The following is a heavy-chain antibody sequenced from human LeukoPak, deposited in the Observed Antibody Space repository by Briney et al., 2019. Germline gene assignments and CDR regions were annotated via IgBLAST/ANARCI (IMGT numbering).Heavy chain of an antibody. V-gene: IGHV3-9*01. CDR1: GFTFDDYA. Sequence: GGSLRLSCAASGFTFDDYAMHWVRQAPGKGLEWVSGISWNSGSIGYADSVKGRFTISRDNTKNSLYLQMNSLRAEDTALYYCAKLGHYYDSSGPKYAFDIWGQGTMVTVSS. CDR3: AKLGHYYDSSGPKYAFDI. CDR2: ISWNSGSI. J-gene: IGHJ3*02. D-gene: IGHD3-22*01.